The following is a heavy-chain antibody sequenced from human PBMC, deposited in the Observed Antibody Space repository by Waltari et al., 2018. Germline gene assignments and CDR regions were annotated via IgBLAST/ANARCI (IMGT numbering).Heavy chain of an antibody. D-gene: IGHD6-6*01. Sequence: QVQLQQWGAGLLKPSETLSLTCAVYGGSFSDYYWTWIRQPPGKGLEWIGEINHSGRTNYNPSLKTRVRMSVDTSKNQFSLRLSSVTAADTAVYYCVRAGPGKYSSSSVDYWGQGTLVTVSS. J-gene: IGHJ4*02. CDR3: VRAGPGKYSSSSVDY. CDR1: GGSFSDYY. CDR2: INHSGRT. V-gene: IGHV4-34*01.